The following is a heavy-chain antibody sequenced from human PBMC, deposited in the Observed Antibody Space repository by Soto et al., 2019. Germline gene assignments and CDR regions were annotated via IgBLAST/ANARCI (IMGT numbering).Heavy chain of an antibody. CDR2: LSGSSSYM. J-gene: IGHJ4*02. CDR1: GFTFSDYT. Sequence: DVQLVDSGGGLVKPGGSLRLSCAVSGFTFSDYTMSWVRQAPGKGLEWVSSLSGSSSYMFYADSVKGRFSISRDNAKNSLYLQMNSLRAEDTALYFCARDVGFRTGVEGGIDYWGQGTLVTVTS. CDR3: ARDVGFRTGVEGGIDY. V-gene: IGHV3-21*02. D-gene: IGHD2-8*02.